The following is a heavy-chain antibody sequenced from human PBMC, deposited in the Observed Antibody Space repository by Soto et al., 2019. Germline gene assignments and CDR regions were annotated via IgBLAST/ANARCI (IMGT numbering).Heavy chain of an antibody. CDR3: ASERWSSYFDY. J-gene: IGHJ4*02. D-gene: IGHD1-26*01. Sequence: QVQLVESGGGVVQPGRSLRLSCDVSGFPLTDYGMHWVRQAPGKGLEWVAVIWYDESKKYYADSVKGRFTISRDTSKNTVYLQMDSLRVEDTAVYYCASERWSSYFDYWGQGTLVTVSS. CDR1: GFPLTDYG. CDR2: IWYDESKK. V-gene: IGHV3-33*01.